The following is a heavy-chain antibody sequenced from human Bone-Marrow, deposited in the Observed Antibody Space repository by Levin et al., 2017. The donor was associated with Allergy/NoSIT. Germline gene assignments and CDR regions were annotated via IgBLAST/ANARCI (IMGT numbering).Heavy chain of an antibody. V-gene: IGHV3-15*01. Sequence: NAGGSLRLSCATSGFSISDAWISWVRQAPGKGLQWVGRIKRKSDGGTTQFAAPVAGRFRISRDDSQDVLFLQMDDLKIEDTGIYYCTTDRHYHLWGNPPRPGVWGQGTAVIVSS. J-gene: IGHJ6*02. CDR1: GFSISDAW. CDR3: TTDRHYHLWGNPPRPGV. D-gene: IGHD3-16*01. CDR2: IKRKSDGGTT.